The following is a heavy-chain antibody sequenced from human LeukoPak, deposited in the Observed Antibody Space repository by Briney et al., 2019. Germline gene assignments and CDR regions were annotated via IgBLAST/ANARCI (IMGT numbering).Heavy chain of an antibody. V-gene: IGHV4-59*01. CDR3: ARERIAAAYFDY. J-gene: IGHJ4*02. CDR2: IYYSGST. Sequence: PSETLSLTCTVSGGSISSYYWSWIRQPPGKGLEWIGYIYYSGSTNYNPSLKSRVTISVDTSKNQFSLKLSSVTAADTAMYYCARERIAAAYFDYWGQGTLVTVSS. CDR1: GGSISSYY. D-gene: IGHD6-13*01.